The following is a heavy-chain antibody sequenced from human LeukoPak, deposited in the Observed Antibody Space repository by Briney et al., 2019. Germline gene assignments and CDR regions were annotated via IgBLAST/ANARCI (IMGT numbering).Heavy chain of an antibody. CDR2: IYYSGST. J-gene: IGHJ4*02. Sequence: PSETLSLTCTVSGGSISSSSYYWGWIRQPPGKGLEWIGSIYYSGSTYYNPSLKSRVTISVDTSKNQFSLKLSSVTAADTAVYYCAMYHYGSLDYWGQGTLVTVSS. CDR3: AMYHYGSLDY. D-gene: IGHD4-17*01. CDR1: GGSISSSSYY. V-gene: IGHV4-39*07.